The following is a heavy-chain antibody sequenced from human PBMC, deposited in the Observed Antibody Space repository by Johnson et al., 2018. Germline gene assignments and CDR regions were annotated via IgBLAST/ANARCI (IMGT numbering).Heavy chain of an antibody. J-gene: IGHJ4*02. CDR3: AKWVGSYDSSPYYFQV. V-gene: IGHV3-23*01. CDR1: GFTFNNDA. D-gene: IGHD3-22*01. CDR2: FSGSGRST. Sequence: VQLQESGGGLVQPGGSLRLSCAASGFTFNNDAISWVRQPPGKGLEWVSTFSGSGRSTYYADSVKGQLTISRDNSKNTLFLQMDSLRAEDTAVYYCAKWVGSYDSSPYYFQVWGQGTLVTVSS.